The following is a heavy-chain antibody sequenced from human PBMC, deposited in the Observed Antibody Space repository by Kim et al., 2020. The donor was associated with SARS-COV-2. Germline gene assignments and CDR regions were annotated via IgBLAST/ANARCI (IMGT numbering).Heavy chain of an antibody. CDR1: GYTFTSNH. CDR3: VRDLSGAWTFDY. Sequence: ASVKVSCKASGYTFTSNHMHWVRQAPGQGLEWMGMITPSGDGPNYSQRFQGRLTLTTNTSTSTVDMELSSLRSEDTAVYFCVRDLSGAWTFDYWGQGTLVTVSS. CDR2: ITPSGDGP. D-gene: IGHD2-21*02. V-gene: IGHV1-46*01. J-gene: IGHJ4*02.